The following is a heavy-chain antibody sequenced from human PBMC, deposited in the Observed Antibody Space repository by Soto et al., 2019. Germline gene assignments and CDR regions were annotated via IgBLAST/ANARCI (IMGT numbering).Heavy chain of an antibody. CDR1: GGSISSYY. CDR3: ARDSPHCSGGSCYSGWFDP. J-gene: IGHJ5*02. V-gene: IGHV4-59*01. D-gene: IGHD2-15*01. CDR2: IYYSGRT. Sequence: QVQLQESGPGLVKPSETLSLTCTVSGGSISSYYWSWIRQPPGKGLEWIGYIYYSGRTNYNPSLKSRVTISVDTSKNQFSLKLSSVTAADTAVYYCARDSPHCSGGSCYSGWFDPWGQGTLVTVSS.